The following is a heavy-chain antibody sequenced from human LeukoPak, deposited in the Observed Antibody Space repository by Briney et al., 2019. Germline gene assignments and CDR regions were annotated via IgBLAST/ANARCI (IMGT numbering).Heavy chain of an antibody. V-gene: IGHV3-9*03. D-gene: IGHD1-26*01. J-gene: IGHJ4*02. Sequence: GGSLRLSCAASGFTFDDYAMHWVRQVPGKGLEWVSGISWNSGSIGYADSVKGRFTISRDNAKNSLYLQMNSLRAEDMALYYCAKAAGATGPYYFDYWGQGTLVTVSS. CDR3: AKAAGATGPYYFDY. CDR1: GFTFDDYA. CDR2: ISWNSGSI.